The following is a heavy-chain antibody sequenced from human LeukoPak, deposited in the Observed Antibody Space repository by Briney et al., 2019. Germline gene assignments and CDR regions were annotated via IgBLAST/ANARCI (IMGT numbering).Heavy chain of an antibody. CDR1: DDSITIYY. D-gene: IGHD5-12*01. CDR2: IYYSGST. J-gene: IGHJ4*02. CDR3: ARGSYSGYGNDY. V-gene: IGHV4-59*01. Sequence: PSETLSLTCTVSDDSITIYYWSWIRRPPGKGLEWIGYIYYSGSTNYNPSLKSRVTISVDTSKNQFSLKLSSVTAADTAVYYCARGSYSGYGNDYWGQGTLVTVSS.